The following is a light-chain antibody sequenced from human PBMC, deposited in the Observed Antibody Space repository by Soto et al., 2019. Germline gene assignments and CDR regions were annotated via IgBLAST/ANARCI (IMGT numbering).Light chain of an antibody. CDR3: SSYTSSSTLVV. Sequence: QSALTQPASVSGSPGQSITISCTGTSSDVGGYNYVSWCQQHPGKAPKLMIYDVSNRPSGVSNRFSGSKSGNTASLTISGLQAEVEADYYCSSYTSSSTLVVFGTGTKLTVL. CDR2: DVS. V-gene: IGLV2-14*01. CDR1: SSDVGGYNY. J-gene: IGLJ1*01.